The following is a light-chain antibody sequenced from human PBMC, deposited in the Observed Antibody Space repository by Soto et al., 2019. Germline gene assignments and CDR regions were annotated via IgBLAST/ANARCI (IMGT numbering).Light chain of an antibody. V-gene: IGLV2-8*01. J-gene: IGLJ1*01. CDR2: EVS. CDR1: SNDVGHSSF. CDR3: NAQADNGKHV. Sequence: QSALTQPPSASGSPGQSVTISCTGNSNDVGHSSFISWYQQHPGKGPKLIIYEVSKRPPGVPDRFSGSKSGNTASLSVSGLQDEDEADYFCNAQADNGKHVFGTGTKLTVL.